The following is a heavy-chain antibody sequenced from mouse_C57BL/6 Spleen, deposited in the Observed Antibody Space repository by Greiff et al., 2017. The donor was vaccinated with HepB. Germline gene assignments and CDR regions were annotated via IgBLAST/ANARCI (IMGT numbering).Heavy chain of an antibody. CDR3: ARQGTTVVPYYAMDY. D-gene: IGHD1-1*01. J-gene: IGHJ4*01. Sequence: EVMLVESGGGLVQPGGSLKLSCAASGFTFSDYGMAWVRQAPRKGPEWVAFISNLAYSIYYADTVTGRFTISRGNAKNTLYLEMSRLRSEDTAMYYCARQGTTVVPYYAMDYWGQGTSVTVSS. V-gene: IGHV5-15*01. CDR2: ISNLAYSI. CDR1: GFTFSDYG.